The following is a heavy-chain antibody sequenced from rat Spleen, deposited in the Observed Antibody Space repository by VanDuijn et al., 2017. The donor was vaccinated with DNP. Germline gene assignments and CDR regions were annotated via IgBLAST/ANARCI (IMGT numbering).Heavy chain of an antibody. D-gene: IGHD1-4*01. CDR1: GFTFSNYG. J-gene: IGHJ4*01. CDR2: ITNSGGSI. V-gene: IGHV5-27*01. Sequence: EVQLVESGGGLLQPGRSLKLSCAVSGFTFSNYGMAWVRQAPTKGLEWVASITNSGGSIYYRDSLKGRITISRDNAKSTLYLQMDSLRSEDTATYYCTTGAGSPWGQGTSVTVSS. CDR3: TTGAGSP.